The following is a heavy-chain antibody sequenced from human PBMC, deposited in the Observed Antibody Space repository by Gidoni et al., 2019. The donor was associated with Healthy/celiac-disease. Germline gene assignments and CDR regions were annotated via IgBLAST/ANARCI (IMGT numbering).Heavy chain of an antibody. D-gene: IGHD4-17*01. CDR1: GGSISSGSYY. CDR2: IYTSGST. J-gene: IGHJ5*02. V-gene: IGHV4-61*02. CDR3: ARGLYGDYGAS. Sequence: QVQLQESGPGLVKPSQTLSLTCTVSGGSISSGSYYWSWIRQPAGKGLEWIGRIYTSGSTNYNPSRKSRVTISVDTSKNQFSLKLSSVTAADTAVYYCARGLYGDYGASWGQGTLVTVSS.